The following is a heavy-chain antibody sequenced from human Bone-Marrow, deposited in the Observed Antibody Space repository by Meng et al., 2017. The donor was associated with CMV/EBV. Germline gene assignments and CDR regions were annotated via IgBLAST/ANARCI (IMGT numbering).Heavy chain of an antibody. CDR1: GYTFTSYY. Sequence: ASVKVSCKASGYTFTSYYMHWVRQAPGQGLEWMGIINPSGGSTSYAQKFQGRVTMTRDTSTSTVYMELSSLRSEDTAVYYCARDDYVWGSYRRYDYWAQGTLVTVSS. CDR2: INPSGGST. D-gene: IGHD3-16*02. J-gene: IGHJ4*02. CDR3: ARDDYVWGSYRRYDY. V-gene: IGHV1-46*01.